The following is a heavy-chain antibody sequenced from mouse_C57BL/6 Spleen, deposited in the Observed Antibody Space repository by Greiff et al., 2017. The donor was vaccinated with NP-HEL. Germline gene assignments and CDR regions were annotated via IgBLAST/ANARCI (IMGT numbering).Heavy chain of an antibody. CDR2: IYPGDGDT. CDR1: GYAFSSSW. CDR3: ARNGYNAMDF. Sequence: VKLQESGPELVKPGASVKISCKASGYAFSSSWMNWVKQRPGKGLEWIGRIYPGDGDTNYNGKFKGKATLTADKSSSTAYMQLSSLTSEDSAVYFCARNGYNAMDFWGQGTSVTVSS. V-gene: IGHV1-82*01. J-gene: IGHJ4*01.